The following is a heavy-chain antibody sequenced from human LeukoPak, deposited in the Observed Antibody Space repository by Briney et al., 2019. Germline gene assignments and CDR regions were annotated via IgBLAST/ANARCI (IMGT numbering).Heavy chain of an antibody. V-gene: IGHV3-74*01. CDR2: INSDGSRT. Sequence: GGSLRLSCVASGFTFSTYAMSWVRQAPGKGLVWVSRINSDGSRTTYADSVKGRFTISRDNAKNTLYPQMNSLRAEDTAVYYCARGHGRFFDWPLDYWGQGTLVTVSS. J-gene: IGHJ4*02. CDR1: GFTFSTYA. D-gene: IGHD3-9*01. CDR3: ARGHGRFFDWPLDY.